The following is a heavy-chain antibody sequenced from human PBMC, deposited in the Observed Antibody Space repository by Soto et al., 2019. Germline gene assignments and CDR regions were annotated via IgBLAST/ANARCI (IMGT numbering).Heavy chain of an antibody. CDR2: IIPIFGTA. V-gene: IGHV1-69*13. Sequence: SVKVSCKASGGTFSSYAISWVRQAPGQGLEWMGGIIPIFGTANYAQKFQGRVTITADESTSTAYMELSSLRSEDTAVYYCARPYYYDSSGDAWFDPWGQGNLVTFSS. CDR3: ARPYYYDSSGDAWFDP. D-gene: IGHD3-22*01. J-gene: IGHJ5*02. CDR1: GGTFSSYA.